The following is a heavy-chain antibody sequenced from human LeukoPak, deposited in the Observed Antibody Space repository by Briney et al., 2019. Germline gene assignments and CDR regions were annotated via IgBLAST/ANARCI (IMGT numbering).Heavy chain of an antibody. CDR1: GSSISPHH. V-gene: IGHV4-59*11. D-gene: IGHD3-3*01. Sequence: SETLSLTCSVSGSSISPHHWTWIRPAPGEGLTWMGYIYYRGTTNYSPSLKNRLTMSVDTSKNQISLKLTSVTAADTAVYYCARIQPSCPGLGFCSFDIWGQGTLATVSS. CDR2: IYYRGTT. J-gene: IGHJ3*02. CDR3: ARIQPSCPGLGFCSFDI.